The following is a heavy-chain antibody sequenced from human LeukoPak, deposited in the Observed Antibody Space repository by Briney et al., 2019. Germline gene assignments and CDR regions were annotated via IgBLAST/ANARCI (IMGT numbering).Heavy chain of an antibody. J-gene: IGHJ4*02. D-gene: IGHD4-17*01. CDR1: GYSFTSYW. CDR2: IYPGDSDT. CDR3: ARQDAYGDYPYYFDY. V-gene: IGHV5-51*01. Sequence: GESLKISCKGSGYSFTSYWIGWVRQMPGKGLEWMGIIYPGDSDTRYSPSFQGQVTISADKSISTAYLQWSSLKASDTAMYYCARQDAYGDYPYYFDYWGQGTPVTVSS.